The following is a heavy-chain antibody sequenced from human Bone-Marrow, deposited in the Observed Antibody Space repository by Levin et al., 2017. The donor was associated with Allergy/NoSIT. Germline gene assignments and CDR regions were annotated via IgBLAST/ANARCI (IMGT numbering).Heavy chain of an antibody. V-gene: IGHV1-69*08. J-gene: IGHJ4*02. CDR1: GGTFTSST. CDR2: IIPVLESA. D-gene: IGHD6-13*01. Sequence: KISCKASGGTFTSSTVSWVRLAPGQGLVWMGGIIPVLESANYAPRFQDRVTITADRSTGTVYMHLSRLTSDDTAVYFCARLAAPGSPYAYWGQGTLVTVSS. CDR3: ARLAAPGSPYAY.